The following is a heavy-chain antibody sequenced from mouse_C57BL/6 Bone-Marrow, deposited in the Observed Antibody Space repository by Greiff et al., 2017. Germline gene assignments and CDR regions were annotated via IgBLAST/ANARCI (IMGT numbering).Heavy chain of an antibody. CDR1: GYTFTSYW. V-gene: IGHV1-53*01. CDR3: ARSMGWLLRGFAY. J-gene: IGHJ3*01. D-gene: IGHD2-3*01. Sequence: QVQLQQPGTELVKPGASVKLSCKASGYTFTSYWMHWVKQRPGQGLEWIGNINPSNGGTNYNEMFKSKATLTVDNSSSTAYMQLSSLTSEDSAVYYCARSMGWLLRGFAYWGQGTLVTVSA. CDR2: INPSNGGT.